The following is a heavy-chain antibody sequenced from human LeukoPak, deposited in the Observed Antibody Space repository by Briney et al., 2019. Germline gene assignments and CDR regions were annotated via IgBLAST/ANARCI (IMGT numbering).Heavy chain of an antibody. D-gene: IGHD6-19*01. V-gene: IGHV3-48*03. J-gene: IGHJ4*02. CDR1: RFTFSSYE. CDR3: ARDGSGWYDY. CDR2: ISSSGSTI. Sequence: GGSLRLSCAASRFTFSSYEMNWVRQAPGKGLEWVSYISSSGSTIYSADSVKGRFTISRDNAKNSLYLQMNSLRAEDTAVYYCARDGSGWYDYWGQGILVTVSS.